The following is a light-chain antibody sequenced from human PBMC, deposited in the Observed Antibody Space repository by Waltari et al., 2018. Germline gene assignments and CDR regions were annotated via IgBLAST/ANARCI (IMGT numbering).Light chain of an antibody. CDR3: QVWDDSNNSGV. CDR1: NIERKS. CDR2: YDS. V-gene: IGLV3-21*04. Sequence: SYVLTQTPSVSLAPGQTAIITCGGANIERKSVHWYQLQPGQAPVLVMFYDSDRPPGIPDRFSGSNSGNTATLTISRVEDDDEADYFCQVWDDSNNSGVFGGGTKLTVL. J-gene: IGLJ2*01.